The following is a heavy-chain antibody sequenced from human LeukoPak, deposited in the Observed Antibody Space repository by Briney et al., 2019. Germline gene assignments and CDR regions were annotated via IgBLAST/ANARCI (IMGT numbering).Heavy chain of an antibody. J-gene: IGHJ4*02. CDR1: GFTFDDYG. V-gene: IGHV3-23*01. CDR3: AKDESAATFIFDY. CDR2: ISTSGDSS. D-gene: IGHD6-25*01. Sequence: HTGGSLRLSCAASGFTFDDYGMSWVRHAPGKGLEWVSGISTSGDSSYYADSVQGRFTISRDNSKNTLYLQMNSLRAEDTAIYYCAKDESAATFIFDYWGQGTLVTVSS.